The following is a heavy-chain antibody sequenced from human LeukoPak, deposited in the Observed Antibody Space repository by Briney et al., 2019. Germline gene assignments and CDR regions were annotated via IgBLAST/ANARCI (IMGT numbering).Heavy chain of an antibody. V-gene: IGHV4-31*03. CDR2: VSYFGST. CDR3: ARGVRGVTSYGFDY. D-gene: IGHD3-10*01. CDR1: GGSITSGGYY. Sequence: SETLSLTCTLSGGSITSGGYYWSWIRQHPGRGLEWIGYVSYFGSTYYSPSLKSRVTISADTSKNQFSLKLNCLTAADTAVYFCARGVRGVTSYGFDYWGLGALVTVSS. J-gene: IGHJ4*02.